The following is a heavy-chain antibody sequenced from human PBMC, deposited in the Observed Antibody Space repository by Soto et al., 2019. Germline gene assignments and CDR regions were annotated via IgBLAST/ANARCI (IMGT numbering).Heavy chain of an antibody. CDR2: ISGSGGST. J-gene: IGHJ3*02. CDR3: AKGKTYYYDSSGRRKTGDAFDI. Sequence: GGSLRLSCAASGFTFSSYAMSWVRQAPGKGLEWVSAISGSGGSTYYADSVKGRFTISRDNSKNTLYLQMNSLRAEDTAVYYCAKGKTYYYDSSGRRKTGDAFDIWGRGTMVTVSS. D-gene: IGHD3-22*01. V-gene: IGHV3-23*01. CDR1: GFTFSSYA.